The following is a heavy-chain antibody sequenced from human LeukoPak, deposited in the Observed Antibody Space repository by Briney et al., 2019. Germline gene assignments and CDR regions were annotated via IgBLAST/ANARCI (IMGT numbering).Heavy chain of an antibody. CDR1: GFTFSGYW. Sequence: GGSLRLSCAASGFTFSGYWLSWVRQAPGKGLEWVANIKQDGSEKYYVDSVKGRFTISRDNAKNSLYLQMDSLRDEDTAVYYCARGCSSTSCSGWFDPWGQGSLVTVSS. J-gene: IGHJ5*02. V-gene: IGHV3-7*01. CDR2: IKQDGSEK. CDR3: ARGCSSTSCSGWFDP. D-gene: IGHD2-2*01.